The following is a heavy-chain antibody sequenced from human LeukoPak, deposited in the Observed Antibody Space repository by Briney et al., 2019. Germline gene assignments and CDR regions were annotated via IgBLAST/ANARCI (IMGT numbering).Heavy chain of an antibody. D-gene: IGHD3-9*01. CDR1: GFTFSNSW. CDR3: AKDQGGIFTGYRYFDF. V-gene: IGHV3-23*01. J-gene: IGHJ4*02. Sequence: GESLRLSCAASGFTFSNSWMQWVRQVPGKGLVWVSAISGSGGSTYYADSVKGRFTFSRDNSKNTLYLQMNSLRAEDTAVYYCAKDQGGIFTGYRYFDFWGQGTQVTVSS. CDR2: ISGSGGST.